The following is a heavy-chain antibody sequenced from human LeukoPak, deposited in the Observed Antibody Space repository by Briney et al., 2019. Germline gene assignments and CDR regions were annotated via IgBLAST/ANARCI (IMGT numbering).Heavy chain of an antibody. J-gene: IGHJ4*02. CDR1: GVTINRHA. CDR2: ISYVGTHK. Sequence: GGSLRLSCAASGVTINRHAIRWVRQAPSKGLEWVAFISYVGTHKDYADSVQGRFTISRDNSKTTLYLQMHSLRAEDTAIYYCEKTYSTGWSGYFDYWSQGTLVIVSS. V-gene: IGHV3-30-3*02. D-gene: IGHD6-19*01. CDR3: EKTYSTGWSGYFDY.